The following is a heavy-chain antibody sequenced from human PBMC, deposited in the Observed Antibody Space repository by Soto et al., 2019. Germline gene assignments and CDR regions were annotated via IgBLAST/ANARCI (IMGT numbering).Heavy chain of an antibody. CDR2: ISYDGSNK. V-gene: IGHV3-30*03. CDR3: ATATYYDFWSGYYYYYGMDV. D-gene: IGHD3-3*01. Sequence: QVQLVESGGGVVQPGRSLRLSCAASGFTFSTYGMHWVRQAPGKGLEWVAVISYDGSNKYYADSVKGRFTISRDNSKNTLYLQMNSLRAEDTAVFYCATATYYDFWSGYYYYYGMDVWGQGTTVTVSS. J-gene: IGHJ6*02. CDR1: GFTFSTYG.